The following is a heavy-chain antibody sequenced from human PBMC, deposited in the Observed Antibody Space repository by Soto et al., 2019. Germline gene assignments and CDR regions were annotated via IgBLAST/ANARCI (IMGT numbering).Heavy chain of an antibody. CDR1: GFTFSSYA. CDR2: ISSTSSYT. D-gene: IGHD6-19*01. Sequence: GGSLRLSCAASGFTFSSYAMNWVRQTQEKGLEWVSSISSTSSYTHYSDSVKGRFTISRDNANNSLFLQMNSLRAEDKATYYCARDLALAGNYWGQGVLVTVSS. V-gene: IGHV3-21*01. J-gene: IGHJ4*02. CDR3: ARDLALAGNY.